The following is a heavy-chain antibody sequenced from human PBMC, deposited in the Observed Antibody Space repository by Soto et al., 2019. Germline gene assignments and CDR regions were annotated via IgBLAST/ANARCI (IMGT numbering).Heavy chain of an antibody. CDR2: IYPGDADT. CDR3: ARDVADYSSSWYPNYYFDY. D-gene: IGHD6-13*01. V-gene: IGHV5-51*01. Sequence: PGESLKISCKGSGFSFTSYWIGWVRQMSGKGLEWMGIIYPGDADTRYSPSFQGQVTISADKSISTAYLQWSSLRSEDTAVYYCARDVADYSSSWYPNYYFDYWGQGTLVTVSS. CDR1: GFSFTSYW. J-gene: IGHJ4*02.